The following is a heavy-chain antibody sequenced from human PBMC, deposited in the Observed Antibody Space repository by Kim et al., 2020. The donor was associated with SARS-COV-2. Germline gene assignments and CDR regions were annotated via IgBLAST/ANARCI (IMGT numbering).Heavy chain of an antibody. CDR1: GFIFSDYY. V-gene: IGHV3-11*06. CDR2: ISRNSYYT. J-gene: IGHJ3*02. Sequence: GGSLRLSCAASGFIFSDYYMTWIRQAPGKGLEWVSYISRNSYYTNYADSVKGRFTISRDHAKNSLYLQMNSLRAEDTTVYYCATDLLGISIAAFDIWGLG. CDR3: ATDLLGISIAAFDI. D-gene: IGHD3-3*02.